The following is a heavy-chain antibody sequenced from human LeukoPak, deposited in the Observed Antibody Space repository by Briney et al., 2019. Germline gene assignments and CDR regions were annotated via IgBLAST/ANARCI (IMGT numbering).Heavy chain of an antibody. D-gene: IGHD3-3*01. J-gene: IGHJ2*01. CDR1: GGSISSYY. V-gene: IGHV4-59*01. CDR2: IFYSGST. CDR3: ARGATIFGVVNNWYFDL. Sequence: SETLSLTCTVSGGSISSYYWTWIRQPPGKGLEWIGYIFYSGSTKYNPSLKSRVTISVDTSKNQFSLKLSSVTAADTAVYYCARGATIFGVVNNWYFDLWGRGTRVTVSS.